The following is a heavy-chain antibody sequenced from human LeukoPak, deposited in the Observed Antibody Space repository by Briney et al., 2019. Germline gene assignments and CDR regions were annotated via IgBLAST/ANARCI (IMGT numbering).Heavy chain of an antibody. Sequence: ASVKVSCKASGYTFTTYYMHWVRQAPGQGLEWMGIINPSGGSTSYAQKFQGRVTMTRDMSTSTVYMELSSLRSEDTAVYYCARADYGGNPWGSAFDIWGQGTMVTVSS. CDR3: ARADYGGNPWGSAFDI. CDR1: GYTFTTYY. V-gene: IGHV1-46*01. D-gene: IGHD4-23*01. CDR2: INPSGGST. J-gene: IGHJ3*02.